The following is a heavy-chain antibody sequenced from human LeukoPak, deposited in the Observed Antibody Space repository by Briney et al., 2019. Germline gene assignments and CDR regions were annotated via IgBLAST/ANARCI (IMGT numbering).Heavy chain of an antibody. CDR3: ARGDYGDYIGLIDY. CDR1: GYIFSDYY. V-gene: IGHV1-2*04. D-gene: IGHD4-17*01. CDR2: INPKTGAA. J-gene: IGHJ4*02. Sequence: ASVKVSCKASGYIFSDYYMHWVRQAPGQGLEWMGWINPKTGAADCPQKFQGWVTMTRDTSISTAYMELSRLRSDDTAVYYCARGDYGDYIGLIDYWGQGTLVTVSS.